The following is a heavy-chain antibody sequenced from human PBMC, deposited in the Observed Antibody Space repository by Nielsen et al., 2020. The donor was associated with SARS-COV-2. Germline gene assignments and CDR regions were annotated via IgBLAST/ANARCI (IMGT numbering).Heavy chain of an antibody. CDR3: ARDYHGSGSYYQYYYYYYMDV. J-gene: IGHJ6*03. V-gene: IGHV3-33*01. CDR2: IWYDGSNK. Sequence: VRQAPGKGLEWVAVIWYDGSNKYYADSVKGRFTISRDNSKNTLYLQMNSLRAEDTAVYYCARDYHGSGSYYQYYYYYYMDVWGKGTTVTVSS. D-gene: IGHD3-10*01.